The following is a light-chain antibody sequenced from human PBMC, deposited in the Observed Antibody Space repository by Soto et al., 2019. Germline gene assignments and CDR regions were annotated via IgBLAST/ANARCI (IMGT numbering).Light chain of an antibody. J-gene: IGKJ1*01. CDR1: QSVNNY. CDR3: QQYGSSPRT. V-gene: IGKV3-20*01. Sequence: EIVMTQSPATLSVSPGERATLSCRASQSVNNYLAWYQQRPGQAPRLLIYDASNRATGIPDRFSGSGSGTDFTLTISRLEPEDFAVYFCQQYGSSPRTFGQGTKVDIK. CDR2: DAS.